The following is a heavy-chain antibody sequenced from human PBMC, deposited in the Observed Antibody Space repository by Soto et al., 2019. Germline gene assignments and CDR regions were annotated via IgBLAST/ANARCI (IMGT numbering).Heavy chain of an antibody. CDR2: IYNTGTT. CDR3: ARGTPANGMDV. Sequence: TSETLSLTCSVSGDSISSGRYYWTWIRQHPGKGLEWIGYIYNTGTTYYNSSLKTRVLISLDASKNQFSLKLNSVTAADMAVYRCARGTPANGMDVWGQGTTVTVSS. J-gene: IGHJ6*02. V-gene: IGHV4-31*03. D-gene: IGHD1-7*01. CDR1: GDSISSGRYY.